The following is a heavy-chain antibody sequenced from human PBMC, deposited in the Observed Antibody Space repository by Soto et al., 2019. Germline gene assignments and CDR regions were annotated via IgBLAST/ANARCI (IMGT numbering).Heavy chain of an antibody. CDR1: GFTFSSYA. V-gene: IGHV3-30-3*01. J-gene: IGHJ4*02. Sequence: GGSLRLSCAASGFTFSSYAMHWVRQAPGKGLEWVAVISYDGSNKYYADSVKGRFTISRDNSKNTLYLQMNSLRAEDTAVYYCARENPWELDFDYWGQGTLVTVSS. CDR3: ARENPWELDFDY. D-gene: IGHD1-26*01. CDR2: ISYDGSNK.